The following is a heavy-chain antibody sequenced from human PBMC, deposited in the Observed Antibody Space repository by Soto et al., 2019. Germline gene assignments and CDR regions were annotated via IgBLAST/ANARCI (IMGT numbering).Heavy chain of an antibody. J-gene: IGHJ5*02. CDR1: GFTFSNHG. D-gene: IGHD6-19*01. V-gene: IGHV3-30*18. Sequence: QVQLVESGGGVVQPGRSLRLSCVASGFTFSNHGMHWVRQAPGKGLEWVAVISYDGSNKHYADSVKVRFTISRDNSKNTLDLQMNSLRAEDTAVYYCAKSSGWYINWFDPWGQGTLVTVSS. CDR3: AKSSGWYINWFDP. CDR2: ISYDGSNK.